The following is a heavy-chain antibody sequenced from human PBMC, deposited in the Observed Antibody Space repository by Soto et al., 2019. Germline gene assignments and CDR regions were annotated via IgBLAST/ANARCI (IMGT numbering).Heavy chain of an antibody. J-gene: IGHJ6*02. CDR1: GGSFSGYY. CDR2: INHSGST. Sequence: SETLSLTCAVYGGSFSGYYWSWIRQPPGKGLEWIGEINHSGSTNYNPSLKSRVTISVDTSKNRFSLKLSSVTAADTAVYYCARGGERGGHYYYYGMDVWGQGTTVTVSS. CDR3: ARGGERGGHYYYYGMDV. D-gene: IGHD3-16*01. V-gene: IGHV4-34*01.